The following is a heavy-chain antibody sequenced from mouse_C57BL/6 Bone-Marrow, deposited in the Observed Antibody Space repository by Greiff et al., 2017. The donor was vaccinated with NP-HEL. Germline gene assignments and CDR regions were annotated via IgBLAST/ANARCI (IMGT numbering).Heavy chain of an antibody. Sequence: EVQLQESVAELVRPGASVKLSCTASGFNIKNTYMHWVKQRPEQGLEWIGRIDPANGNTKYAPKFQGKATITADTSSNTAYLQLSSLTSEDTAIYYCARDSLYYYGSSYFDYWGQGTTLTVSS. CDR2: IDPANGNT. J-gene: IGHJ2*01. V-gene: IGHV14-3*01. D-gene: IGHD1-1*01. CDR1: GFNIKNTY. CDR3: ARDSLYYYGSSYFDY.